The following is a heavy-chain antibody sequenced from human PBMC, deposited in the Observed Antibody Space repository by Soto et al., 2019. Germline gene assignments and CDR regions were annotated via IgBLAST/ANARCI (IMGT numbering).Heavy chain of an antibody. Sequence: GGSLRLSCAASGFTFSSYAMSWVRQAPGKGLEWVSAISGSGATTYYADSVKGRFTISRDNSRNTLYLQVNSLRAEDTAVYYCARDRVQMVDGLDVWGQGTTVTVSS. CDR3: ARDRVQMVDGLDV. CDR1: GFTFSSYA. CDR2: ISGSGATT. V-gene: IGHV3-23*01. J-gene: IGHJ6*02. D-gene: IGHD2-15*01.